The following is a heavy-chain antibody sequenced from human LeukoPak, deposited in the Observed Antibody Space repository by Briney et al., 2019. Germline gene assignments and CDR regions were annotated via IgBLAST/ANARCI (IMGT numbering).Heavy chain of an antibody. D-gene: IGHD2-15*01. CDR2: IRSKANSYTT. V-gene: IGHV3-73*01. CDR3: TTGYRDDP. CDR1: GFTFSGSP. J-gene: IGHJ5*02. Sequence: GESLRLSCAASGFTFSGSPMHWVRHASGKGLEWLGRIRSKANSYTTVYAASVKGRFTISRDDSKTTAYLQMNSLKIEDTAVYYCTTGYRDDPWGQGTLVTVSS.